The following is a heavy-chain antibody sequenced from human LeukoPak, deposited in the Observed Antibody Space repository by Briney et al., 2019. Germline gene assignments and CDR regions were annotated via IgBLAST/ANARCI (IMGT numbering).Heavy chain of an antibody. D-gene: IGHD3-3*01. CDR1: GFSFRSYD. J-gene: IGHJ6*02. V-gene: IGHV3-33*01. CDR2: IWHDGSKG. Sequence: PRGSLRLPCAASGFSFRSYDMHWVRQAPGKGLEWVAVIWHDGSKGYYADFVKGRFTISRDNSKNTVYLQVNSLRVEDTAIYYCARDRCLAGVDVWGQGPTVIVSS. CDR3: ARDRCLAGVDV.